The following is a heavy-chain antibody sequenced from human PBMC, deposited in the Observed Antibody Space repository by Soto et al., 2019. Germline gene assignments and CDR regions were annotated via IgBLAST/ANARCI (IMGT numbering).Heavy chain of an antibody. CDR1: GFTFSSYA. V-gene: IGHV3-23*01. CDR2: VSGSGGST. CDR3: AKVYGDDHYYGMDV. Sequence: GGSLRLSCAASGFTFSSYAMSWVRQAPGKGLEWVSAVSGSGGSTYYADSVKGRFTISRDSSKNTLFLQMNSLRAEDTAVYYCAKVYGDDHYYGMDVWGQGTTVTVSS. J-gene: IGHJ6*02. D-gene: IGHD4-17*01.